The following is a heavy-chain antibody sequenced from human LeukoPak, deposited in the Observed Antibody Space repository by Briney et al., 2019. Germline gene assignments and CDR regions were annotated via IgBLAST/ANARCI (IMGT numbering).Heavy chain of an antibody. J-gene: IGHJ4*02. Sequence: SETLSLTCTVSGDSISSSSNYWGWIRQPPGKGLEWIGTIYYSGSTHYNPSLTSRVTISIDTSKNQFSLKLSSVTAADTAVYYCARKQHWGQGTLVTVSS. CDR1: GDSISSSSNY. V-gene: IGHV4-39*07. CDR3: ARKQH. CDR2: IYYSGST.